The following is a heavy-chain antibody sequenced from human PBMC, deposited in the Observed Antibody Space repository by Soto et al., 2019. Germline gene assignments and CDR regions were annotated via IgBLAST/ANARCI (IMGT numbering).Heavy chain of an antibody. D-gene: IGHD3-10*01. Sequence: PGGSLRLSCAASGFTFSGYWMHWVRQAPGKGLVWVSHINGDGSTTNYADSVKGRFTISRDNAKNTLYLQMNSLRAEDTAVYYCAKGTRTMVRGVITTAHFDYWGQGTLVTVSS. J-gene: IGHJ4*02. CDR2: INGDGSTT. CDR1: GFTFSGYW. V-gene: IGHV3-74*01. CDR3: AKGTRTMVRGVITTAHFDY.